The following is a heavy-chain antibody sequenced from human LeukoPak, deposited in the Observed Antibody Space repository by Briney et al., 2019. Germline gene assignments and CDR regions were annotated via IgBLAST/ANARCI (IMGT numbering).Heavy chain of an antibody. V-gene: IGHV4-39*01. Sequence: SETLSLTCTVSGGSISSSSYYWGWIRQPPGKGLEWIGSIYYSGSTYYNPSLKSRVTISVDTSKNQFSLKLSSVTAADTAVYYCARVRPAPMVRGVIIKDYWGQGTLVTVSS. CDR2: IYYSGST. CDR1: GGSISSSSYY. J-gene: IGHJ4*02. D-gene: IGHD3-10*01. CDR3: ARVRPAPMVRGVIIKDY.